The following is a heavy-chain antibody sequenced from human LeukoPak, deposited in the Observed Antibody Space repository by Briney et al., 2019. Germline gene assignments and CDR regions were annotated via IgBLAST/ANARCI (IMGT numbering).Heavy chain of an antibody. CDR3: ARVPTRYGSGSYPGDYYYYYMDV. CDR2: INPSGGST. D-gene: IGHD3-10*01. V-gene: IGHV1-46*01. CDR1: GYTFTSYD. Sequence: ASVKVSCKASGYTFTSYDINWVRQAPGQGLEWMGIINPSGGSTSYAQKFQGRVTMTRDMSTSTVYMELSSLRSEDTAVYYCARVPTRYGSGSYPGDYYYYYMDVWGKGTTVTVSS. J-gene: IGHJ6*03.